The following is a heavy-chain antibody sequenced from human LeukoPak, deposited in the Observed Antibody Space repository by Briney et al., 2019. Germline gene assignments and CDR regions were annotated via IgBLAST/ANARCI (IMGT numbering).Heavy chain of an antibody. J-gene: IGHJ6*03. CDR2: IIPVLGVS. Sequence: SVKVSCKASGGSFSNYVITWVRQAPGQGLEWMGRIIPVLGVSNFAQKFQGRVTITADKSTNTAHMELSRLESGDTAVYYCASGYSDYADYYNYYMDVWGKGTTVTVSS. D-gene: IGHD4-11*01. V-gene: IGHV1-69*04. CDR3: ASGYSDYADYYNYYMDV. CDR1: GGSFSNYV.